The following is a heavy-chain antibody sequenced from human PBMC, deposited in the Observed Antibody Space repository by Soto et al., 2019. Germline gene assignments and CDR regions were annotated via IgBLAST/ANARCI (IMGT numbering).Heavy chain of an antibody. CDR1: GYTFTSYA. V-gene: IGHV1-3*05. CDR2: INAGNGNT. CDR3: ATSGWYFDFDI. D-gene: IGHD6-19*01. J-gene: IGHJ3*02. Sequence: QVQLVQSGAEEKKPGASVKVSCKASGYTFTSYAMHWVRQAPGQRLEWMGWINAGNGNTKYSQKFQGRVTITRDTSASTAYMEMSSMRSEDTAVYYCATSGWYFDFDIWGQGTMVTVSS.